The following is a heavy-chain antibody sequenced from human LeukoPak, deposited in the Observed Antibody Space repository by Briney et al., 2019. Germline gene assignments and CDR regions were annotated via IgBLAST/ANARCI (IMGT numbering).Heavy chain of an antibody. CDR3: ARGLYDSSGYYYFDY. J-gene: IGHJ4*02. D-gene: IGHD3-22*01. V-gene: IGHV4-59*01. Sequence: SETLSLTCTVSGGSISSYYWSWIRQPPGKGLEWIGYIYYSGSANYNPSLKSRVTISVDTSKNQFSLKLSSVTAADTAVYYCARGLYDSSGYYYFDYWGQGTLVTVSS. CDR1: GGSISSYY. CDR2: IYYSGSA.